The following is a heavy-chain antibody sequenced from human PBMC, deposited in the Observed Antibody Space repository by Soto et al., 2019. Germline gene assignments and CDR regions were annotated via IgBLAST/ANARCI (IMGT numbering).Heavy chain of an antibody. Sequence: QVQLEDSGGGVVQPGRSLRLSCAASGFTFNTYSMHWVRQPPGKGLEWLAAIWYDGTQKYYADSVKGRFIISRDNSKKTLYLEMNSLRAEDTAVYYCARAGGTTVTGLWHFDSWGQGTLVTVSS. D-gene: IGHD4-17*01. V-gene: IGHV3-33*01. CDR3: ARAGGTTVTGLWHFDS. J-gene: IGHJ4*02. CDR2: IWYDGTQK. CDR1: GFTFNTYS.